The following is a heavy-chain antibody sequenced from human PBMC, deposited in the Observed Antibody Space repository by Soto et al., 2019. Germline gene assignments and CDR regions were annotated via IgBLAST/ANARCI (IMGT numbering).Heavy chain of an antibody. D-gene: IGHD6-13*01. Sequence: QVQLQESGPGLVKPSQTLSLTCNVSGGSISSGGYYWSWIRQHPGKGLEWIVYIYHSGSTYYNPSLKSRVTISVDTSKNQFSLKLSSVTAADTAVYYCAREAAGLGNWFDPWGQGTLVTVSS. CDR3: AREAAGLGNWFDP. CDR1: GGSISSGGYY. CDR2: IYHSGST. V-gene: IGHV4-31*03. J-gene: IGHJ5*02.